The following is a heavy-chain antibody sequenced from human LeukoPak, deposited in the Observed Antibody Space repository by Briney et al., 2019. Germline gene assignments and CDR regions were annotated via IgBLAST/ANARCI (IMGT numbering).Heavy chain of an antibody. J-gene: IGHJ4*02. D-gene: IGHD3-16*01. CDR1: GGSISSDY. Sequence: SETLSLTCTVSGGSISSDYWSWIRQPAGKGLEWIGRIYTSGSTNYNPSLKSRVTMSVDTSKNQFSLKLNSVTAADTAVYYCAREYYEYVWGSYDYWGQGTLVTVSS. CDR2: IYTSGST. CDR3: AREYYEYVWGSYDY. V-gene: IGHV4-4*07.